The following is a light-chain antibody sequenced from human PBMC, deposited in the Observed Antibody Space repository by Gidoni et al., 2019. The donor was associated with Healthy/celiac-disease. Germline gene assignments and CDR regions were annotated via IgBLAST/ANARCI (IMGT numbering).Light chain of an antibody. J-gene: IGKJ2*01. Sequence: DIVLKQSPATLSLSPGERATLSCRASQSVSSYLAWYQQKPGQAHRLLIYDSSNRATGIPARFSGSGSGTDFALTISILGPEDFAVYYCQQRSNWPPGYTFGQGTKLEIK. CDR1: QSVSSY. CDR2: DSS. V-gene: IGKV3-11*01. CDR3: QQRSNWPPGYT.